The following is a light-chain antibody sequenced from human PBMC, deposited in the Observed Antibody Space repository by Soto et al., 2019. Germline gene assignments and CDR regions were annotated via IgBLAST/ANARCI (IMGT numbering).Light chain of an antibody. J-gene: IGLJ3*02. CDR2: EVR. CDR3: SSYTTTSTLV. Sequence: QSALTQPASVSGSPGQSITIACTGTNRDVGSYNLVSWYQQRPGEAPKLIISEVRNRPSGISYRFTGSKSGNTASLTTSGLQAEDEADYYCSSYTTTSTLVFGGGTKSPS. V-gene: IGLV2-14*01. CDR1: NRDVGSYNL.